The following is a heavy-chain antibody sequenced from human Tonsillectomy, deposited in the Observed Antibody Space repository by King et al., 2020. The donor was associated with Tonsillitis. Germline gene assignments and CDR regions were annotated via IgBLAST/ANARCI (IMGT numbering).Heavy chain of an antibody. CDR1: RFTFSNYA. D-gene: IGHD3-3*01. J-gene: IGHJ4*02. V-gene: IGHV3-30*04. CDR2: ISYDGSQK. Sequence: VQLVESGGGVVQPGRSLRLSCAASRFTFSNYAMHWVRQAPGEGLEWVAVISYDGSQKYNADSVKGRSTISRDNPNNTLYLQMNSLRAEDTALYYCARENPNYDVIDYWGQGTLVTVSS. CDR3: ARENPNYDVIDY.